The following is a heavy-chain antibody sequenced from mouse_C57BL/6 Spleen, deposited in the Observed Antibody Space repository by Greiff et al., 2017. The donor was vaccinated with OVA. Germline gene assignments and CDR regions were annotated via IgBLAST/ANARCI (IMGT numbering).Heavy chain of an antibody. V-gene: IGHV6-3*01. CDR2: IRLKSDNYAT. Sequence: EVQRVESGGGLVQPGGSMKLSCVASGFTFSNYWMNWVRQSPEKGLEWVAQIRLKSDNYATHYAESVKGRFTISRDDSKSSVYLQMNNLRAEDTGIYYCTDDYDAGFAYWGQGTLVTVSA. J-gene: IGHJ3*01. CDR3: TDDYDAGFAY. D-gene: IGHD2-4*01. CDR1: GFTFSNYW.